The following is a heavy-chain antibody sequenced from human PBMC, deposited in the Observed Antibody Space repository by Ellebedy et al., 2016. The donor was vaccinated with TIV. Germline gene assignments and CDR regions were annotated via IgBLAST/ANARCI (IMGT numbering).Heavy chain of an antibody. Sequence: SLKISCAASGFTFDDYAMHWVRQAPGKGLEWVSGISWNGVSICYADSVKGRFTISSDNAKNSLYLQMNSLRAEDMALYYCAKVVGGYYYYGMDVWGQGTTVTVSS. CDR1: GFTFDDYA. D-gene: IGHD3-10*01. V-gene: IGHV3-9*03. CDR3: AKVVGGYYYYGMDV. CDR2: ISWNGVSI. J-gene: IGHJ6*02.